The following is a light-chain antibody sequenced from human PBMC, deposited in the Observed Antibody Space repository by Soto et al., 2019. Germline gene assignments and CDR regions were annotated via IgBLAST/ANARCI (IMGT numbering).Light chain of an antibody. CDR1: SSDVGSYNV. CDR3: CSYAGSSTVV. J-gene: IGLJ3*02. Sequence: QSVLTQPASVSGSPGQSITISCTGTSSDVGSYNVVSWYQQHPGKAPKLMIYDVSTRPSGISNRFSGSKSGNTASLTISGLQAEDEADYYCCSYAGSSTVVFGGGTQLTVL. V-gene: IGLV2-23*02. CDR2: DVS.